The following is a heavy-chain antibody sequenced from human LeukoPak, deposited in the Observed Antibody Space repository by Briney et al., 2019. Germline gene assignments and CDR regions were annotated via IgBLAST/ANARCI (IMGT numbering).Heavy chain of an antibody. CDR3: ARGLRSGADWFDA. D-gene: IGHD4-17*01. J-gene: IGHJ5*02. CDR1: GFTFSDYY. CDR2: ISSRSSYT. V-gene: IGHV3-11*05. Sequence: KAGGSLRLSCAASGFTFSDYYMTWMRQAPGEGLEWVSYISSRSSYTNYADSVTGRFTISRDNAKNSLNLHMSSLRVEDTAVYYCARGLRSGADWFDAWGQGTLVRVFS.